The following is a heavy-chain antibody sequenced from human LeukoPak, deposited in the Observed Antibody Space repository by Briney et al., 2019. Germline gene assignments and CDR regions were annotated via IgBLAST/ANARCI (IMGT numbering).Heavy chain of an antibody. CDR2: IYYSGST. J-gene: IGHJ5*02. CDR3: ARGYCGGDCYPLPFDP. D-gene: IGHD2-21*01. Sequence: SETLSLTCAVSGYSISSGYYWSWIRQPPGKGLEWIGYIYYSGSTYYNPSLKSRVTISVDTSKNQFSLKLSSVTAADTAVYYCARGYCGGDCYPLPFDPWGQGTLVTVSS. CDR1: GYSISSGYY. V-gene: IGHV4-30-4*08.